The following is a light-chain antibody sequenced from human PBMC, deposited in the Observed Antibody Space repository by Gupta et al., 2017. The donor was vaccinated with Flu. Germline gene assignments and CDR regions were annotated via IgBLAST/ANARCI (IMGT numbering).Light chain of an antibody. CDR2: AAS. Sequence: DIQLTQPPSSVSASIGDRVTITCRANESISSWLAWYQQKPGKAPNLLIYAASSLESGVPSRFSGSGSGTEFTLTISSLQPEDFATYYCQHGDSFPVTFGGGTKVEI. V-gene: IGKV1-12*01. CDR1: ESISSW. CDR3: QHGDSFPVT. J-gene: IGKJ4*01.